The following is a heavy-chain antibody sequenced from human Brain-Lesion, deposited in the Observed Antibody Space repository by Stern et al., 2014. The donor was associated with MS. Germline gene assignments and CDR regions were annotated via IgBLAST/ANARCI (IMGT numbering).Heavy chain of an antibody. CDR2: IFNSGST. CDR1: GGSISSGGYY. V-gene: IGHV4-61*02. CDR3: ARGRVVPGFQYYATDV. J-gene: IGHJ6*02. Sequence: QVQLVESGPGLVKPSQTLSLSCTVSGGSISSGGYYWSWIRQPAGKGLEWIGRIFNSGSTSHNPSPKSRGTISIDTSKNQFSLRLNPMTAADTAVYYCARGRVVPGFQYYATDVWGQGTTVIVSS. D-gene: IGHD2-2*01.